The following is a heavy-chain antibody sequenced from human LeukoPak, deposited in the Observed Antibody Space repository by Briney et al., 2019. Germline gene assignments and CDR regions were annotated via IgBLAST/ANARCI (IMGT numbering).Heavy chain of an antibody. CDR3: TPHRNHRPVDY. CDR1: GFTLSSYE. CDR2: VDYSGDSP. D-gene: IGHD1-14*01. Sequence: PGGSLRLSCTGSGFTLSSYEMTWIRQAPGKGLEWVSSVDYSGDSPYYADSVKGRFTISRDNSKNTLYLQMNSLKIEDTAMYYCTPHRNHRPVDYWGQGTLVTVSS. V-gene: IGHV3-23*01. J-gene: IGHJ4*02.